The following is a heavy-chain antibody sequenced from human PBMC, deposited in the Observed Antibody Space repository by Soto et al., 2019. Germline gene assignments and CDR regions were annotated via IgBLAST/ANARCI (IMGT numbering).Heavy chain of an antibody. CDR3: AKDGKAHAFDI. CDR2: INGGGGTT. CDR1: GFSYSGYT. J-gene: IGHJ3*02. V-gene: IGHV3-23*01. Sequence: GGSLRLSCAASGFSYSGYTMNWVRQAQGKGLEWISGINGGGGTTYYADSVKGRFTISRDDSKNILYLQMNSPRAEDTAIYYCAKDGKAHAFDILGQGTMVTVSS. D-gene: IGHD1-26*01.